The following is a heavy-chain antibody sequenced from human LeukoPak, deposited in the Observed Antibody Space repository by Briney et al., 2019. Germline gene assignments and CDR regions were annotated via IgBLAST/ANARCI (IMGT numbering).Heavy chain of an antibody. D-gene: IGHD3-16*01. CDR3: ARPHLTWRVEYFDP. V-gene: IGHV4-39*01. CDR2: VYSTGNT. Sequence: SETLSLTCTVSGDSINSNSYHWGWIRQPPGKGLEWIGTVYSTGNTYHTPSLKSRVTISVDTSNNQFSLKLTSVTAADTAVYYCARPHLTWRVEYFDPWGQGTLVTVSS. J-gene: IGHJ5*02. CDR1: GDSINSNSYH.